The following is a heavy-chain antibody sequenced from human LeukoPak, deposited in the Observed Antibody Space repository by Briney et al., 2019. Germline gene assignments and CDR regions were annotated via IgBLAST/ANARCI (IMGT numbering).Heavy chain of an antibody. D-gene: IGHD5/OR15-5a*01. CDR2: ISPYNGNT. CDR3: ARVVRSSTSPRWFDP. V-gene: IGHV1-18*01. CDR1: GYTFTSYT. Sequence: GASVKVSCKASGYTFTSYTISWVRQAPGQGLEWMGWISPYNGNTNYAQKLQGRVTMTTDTSTSTAYMDLRSLASDDTAVYYCARVVRSSTSPRWFDPWGQGTLVTVSS. J-gene: IGHJ5*02.